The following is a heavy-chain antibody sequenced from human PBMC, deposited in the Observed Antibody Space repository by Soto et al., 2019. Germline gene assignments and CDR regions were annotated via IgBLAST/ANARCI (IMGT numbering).Heavy chain of an antibody. D-gene: IGHD3-10*01. Sequence: SETLSLTCNVSGGPIKTGDYCWNWIRQPPGKGLEWIGYVFYSGATNYSPSLKSRAAISMDTSKDQFSLSLTSVTAADTAVYYCARAGFSYGHLLFWGQGIRVTVSS. J-gene: IGHJ4*02. CDR2: VFYSGAT. CDR3: ARAGFSYGHLLF. V-gene: IGHV4-30-4*01. CDR1: GGPIKTGDYC.